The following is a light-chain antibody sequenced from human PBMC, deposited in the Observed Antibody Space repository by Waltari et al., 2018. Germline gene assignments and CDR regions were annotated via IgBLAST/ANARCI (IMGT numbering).Light chain of an antibody. V-gene: IGLV1-51*02. CDR3: GTWDSSLSGAV. CDR1: RSHIGHNY. CDR2: ENT. J-gene: IGLJ7*01. Sequence: QSVLTPPPSVSAAPGQRVTISCSGRRSHIGHNYASWYRQFPGTAPKRLIYENTERPSGMPGRFSGSKSGTSATLDITGLQAGDEADYYCGTWDSSLSGAVFGGGTHLTVL.